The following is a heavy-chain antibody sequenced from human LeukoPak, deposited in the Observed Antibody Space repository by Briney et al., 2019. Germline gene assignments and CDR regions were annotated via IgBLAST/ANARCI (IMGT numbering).Heavy chain of an antibody. CDR2: INPNNGDT. Sequence: ASVKVSCKAPGYTFTDYYMHWVRQAPGQGLEWMGWINPNNGDTGSAQKFQGRVTMTRDTSIRTAYMELSRLTSDDTAVYYCAREPLAVAATNNAFDFWGQGTMVTVSS. J-gene: IGHJ3*01. D-gene: IGHD2-15*01. V-gene: IGHV1-2*02. CDR1: GYTFTDYY. CDR3: AREPLAVAATNNAFDF.